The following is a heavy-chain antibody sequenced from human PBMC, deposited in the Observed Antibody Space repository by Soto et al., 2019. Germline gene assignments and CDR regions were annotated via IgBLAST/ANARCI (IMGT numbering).Heavy chain of an antibody. CDR2: INHSGST. CDR1: GWSFSGYY. D-gene: IGHD2-2*01. CDR3: ARGRCSSTSCYLEGWFDH. V-gene: IGHV4-34*01. Sequence: KPXETLSLTCAVDGWSFSGYYWSWIRQPPGKGLEWIGEINHSGSTNYNPSLKSRVTISVDTSKNQFSLKLSSVTAADTAVYYCARGRCSSTSCYLEGWFDHWGQGTLVTVSS. J-gene: IGHJ5*02.